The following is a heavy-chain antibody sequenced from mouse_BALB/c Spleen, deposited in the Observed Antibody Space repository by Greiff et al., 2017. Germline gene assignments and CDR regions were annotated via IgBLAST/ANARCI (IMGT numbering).Heavy chain of an antibody. CDR1: GYTFTSYV. CDR2: INPYNDGT. V-gene: IGHV1-14*01. J-gene: IGHJ4*01. D-gene: IGHD2-14*01. CDR3: AKGGNYRYVDAMDY. Sequence: VQLKESGPELVKPGASVKMSCKASGYTFTSYVMHWVKQKPGQGLEWIGYINPYNDGTKYNEKFKGKATLTSDKSSSTAYMELSSLTSEDSAVYYCAKGGNYRYVDAMDYWGQGTSVTVSS.